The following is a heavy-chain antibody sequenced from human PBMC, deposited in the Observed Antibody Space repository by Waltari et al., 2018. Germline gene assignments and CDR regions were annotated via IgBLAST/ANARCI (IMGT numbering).Heavy chain of an antibody. V-gene: IGHV3-7*01. CDR3: ARVDHDDESCAY. CDR1: GFTFSHYW. J-gene: IGHJ4*02. Sequence: EVQLVESGGGLVQPGGSLRLSCAASGFTFSHYWMTWVRQAPGRGLGGVANIKPDGRERNHAASVKGRFTISRDNADNSLFLQMTSLRAEDTAVYYCARVDHDDESCAYWGQGTLVTVSS. D-gene: IGHD3-16*01. CDR2: IKPDGRER.